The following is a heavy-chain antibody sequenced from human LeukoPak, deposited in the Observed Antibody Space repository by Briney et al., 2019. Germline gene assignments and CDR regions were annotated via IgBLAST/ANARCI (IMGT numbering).Heavy chain of an antibody. CDR1: GVTVSNNF. D-gene: IGHD5-24*01. J-gene: IGHJ4*02. CDR2: IYSGGDT. Sequence: PGGSLRLSCAASGVTVSNNFMLWVRQAPGKGLEWVSLIYSGGDTHYADSVKGRSTISRDNSKNTLYLQMNNLRAEDTAVYYCARDPPAVAINTYGWGQGTLVTVSS. V-gene: IGHV3-66*01. CDR3: ARDPPAVAINTYG.